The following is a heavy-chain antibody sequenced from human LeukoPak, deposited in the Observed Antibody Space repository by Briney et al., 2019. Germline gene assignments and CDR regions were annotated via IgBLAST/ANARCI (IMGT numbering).Heavy chain of an antibody. J-gene: IGHJ4*02. CDR2: ISSSSSYI. D-gene: IGHD2-15*01. CDR3: ATEVDRSFDH. CDR1: GFTFSSYS. Sequence: PGGSLRLSCAASGFTFSSYSMNWARQAPGKGLEWVSSISSSSSYIYYADPVKGRFTISRDNSKNTLYLQMNSLRAEDTAVYYCATEVDRSFDHWGQGVLVTVSS. V-gene: IGHV3-21*01.